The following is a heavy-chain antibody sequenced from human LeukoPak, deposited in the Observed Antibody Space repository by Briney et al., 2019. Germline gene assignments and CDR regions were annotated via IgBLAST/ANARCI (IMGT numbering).Heavy chain of an antibody. CDR2: MSAYNGNT. Sequence: GASVKVSCKASGYTFTSHGISWVRQAPGQGLEWMGWMSAYNGNTNYAQKLQGRVTMTTDTSTTTTYMELRSLRSDDTAVYYCARTPTANIVLVKADFFEVWGQGTLVTVSS. J-gene: IGHJ4*02. V-gene: IGHV1-18*01. CDR1: GYTFTSHG. CDR3: ARTPTANIVLVKADFFEV. D-gene: IGHD2-8*02.